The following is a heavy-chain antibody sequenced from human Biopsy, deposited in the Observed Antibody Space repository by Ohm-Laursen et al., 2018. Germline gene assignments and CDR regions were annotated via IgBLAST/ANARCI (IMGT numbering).Heavy chain of an antibody. Sequence: SLRLSCSASGFTLGHYAMHWVRQAPGKGLEWISLIWYDGTNEDYADSVKGRFTISRDNSKNTLYLQMNNLRAEDTAVFYCAKDLRNNNWGVENWGQGTLVTVSS. CDR2: IWYDGTNE. CDR3: AKDLRNNNWGVEN. V-gene: IGHV3-30*02. D-gene: IGHD7-27*01. CDR1: GFTLGHYA. J-gene: IGHJ4*02.